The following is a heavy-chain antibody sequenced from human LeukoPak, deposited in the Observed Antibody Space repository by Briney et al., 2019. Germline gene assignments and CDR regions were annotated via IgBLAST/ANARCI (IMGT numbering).Heavy chain of an antibody. Sequence: PSETLSLTCAVYGGSFSGYYWSWIRQPPGKGLEWIGEINHSGSTNYNPSLKSRVTISVDTSKNQFSLKLSSVTAADTAVYYCARVSPLRNAFDIWGQGTMVTVSS. CDR3: ARVSPLRNAFDI. D-gene: IGHD3-9*01. CDR1: GGSFSGYY. J-gene: IGHJ3*02. V-gene: IGHV4-34*01. CDR2: INHSGST.